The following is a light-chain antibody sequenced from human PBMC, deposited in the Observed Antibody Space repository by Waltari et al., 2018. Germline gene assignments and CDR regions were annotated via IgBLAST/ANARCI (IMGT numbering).Light chain of an antibody. V-gene: IGLV1-47*01. J-gene: IGLJ2*01. CDR3: AAWDDSLSGFVV. CDR1: SSNTGSTY. Sequence: QSVLTQPPSASRPPGQRVTFSCSSSSSNTGSTYVYWSQQLPGTAPKLLIYRINQRPSGVPDRFSGSKSGTSASLAISGLRSEDEADYDCAAWDDSLSGFVVFGGGTKLTVL. CDR2: RIN.